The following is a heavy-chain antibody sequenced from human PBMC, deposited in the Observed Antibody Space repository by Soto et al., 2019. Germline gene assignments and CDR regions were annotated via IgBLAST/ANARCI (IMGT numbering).Heavy chain of an antibody. CDR1: GFTVSSNY. CDR2: IYSGGST. V-gene: IGHV3-53*01. D-gene: IGHD6-13*01. Sequence: GGSLRLSCAASGFTVSSNYMSWVRQAPGKGLEWVSVIYSGGSTYYADSVKGRFTISRDNSKNTLYLQMNSLRAEDTAVYYYARCSVSRQQRLYYYYMGVWGKGTTVTVSS. J-gene: IGHJ6*03. CDR3: ARCSVSRQQRLYYYYMGV.